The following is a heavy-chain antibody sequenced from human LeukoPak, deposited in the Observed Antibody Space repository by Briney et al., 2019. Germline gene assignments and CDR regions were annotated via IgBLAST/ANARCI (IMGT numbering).Heavy chain of an antibody. CDR2: IRGKAYGGTT. CDR1: GFTFGDYA. D-gene: IGHD5-24*01. J-gene: IGHJ4*02. V-gene: IGHV3-49*03. Sequence: GGSLRLSCTASGFTFGDYAMSWFRQAPGKGLEWVGFIRGKAYGGTTEYAASVKGRFTISRDDSKSIAYLQMNSLKTEDTAVYYCTGALRWLQNTFDYWGQGTLVTVSS. CDR3: TGALRWLQNTFDY.